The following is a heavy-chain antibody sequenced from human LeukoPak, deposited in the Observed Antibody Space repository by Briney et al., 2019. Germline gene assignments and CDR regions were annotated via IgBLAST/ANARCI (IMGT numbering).Heavy chain of an antibody. CDR2: ISSGSDHI. CDR3: ARDGPAYSFDY. D-gene: IGHD5-18*01. J-gene: IGHJ4*02. CDR1: GFTFSSHS. V-gene: IGHV3-21*01. Sequence: PGGSLRLSCVASGFTFSSHSMNWVRQAPGKGLEWVASISSGSDHIYYADSVKGRFTLSRDNARNSLYLQMDSLRVEDTAVYYCARDGPAYSFDYWGQGTLVAVSS.